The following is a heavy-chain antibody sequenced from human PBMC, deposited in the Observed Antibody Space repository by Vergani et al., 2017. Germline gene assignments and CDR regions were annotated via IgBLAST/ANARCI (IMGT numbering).Heavy chain of an antibody. J-gene: IGHJ6*02. CDR2: IIPNSGGT. Sequence: QVQLVQSGAEVKKPGSSVKVSCKASEGTFSSYTISWVRQAPGQGLEWMGRIIPNSGGTNYAQKFQGRVTMTRDTSISTAYMELSRLRSDDTAVYYCARGTAKYYYYGMDVWGQGTTVTVSS. CDR1: EGTFSSYT. CDR3: ARGTAKYYYYGMDV. V-gene: IGHV1-2*02.